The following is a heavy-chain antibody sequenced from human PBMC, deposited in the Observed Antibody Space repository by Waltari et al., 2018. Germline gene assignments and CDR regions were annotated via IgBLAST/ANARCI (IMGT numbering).Heavy chain of an antibody. J-gene: IGHJ4*02. D-gene: IGHD6-13*01. V-gene: IGHV1-69*04. CDR2: INLILGIS. CDR3: ARDTGYSSSPETDY. CDR1: GGTFSSYA. Sequence: QVQLVQSGAAVKKPGSSVKVSCKASGGTFSSYAISWVRQAPGKGLEWMGRINLILGISNKAQKFKGRVTITADKSTSTAYMELSSLRSEDTAVYYCARDTGYSSSPETDYWGQGTLVTVSS.